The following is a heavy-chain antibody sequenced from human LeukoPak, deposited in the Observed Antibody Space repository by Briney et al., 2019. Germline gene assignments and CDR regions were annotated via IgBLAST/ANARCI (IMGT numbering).Heavy chain of an antibody. CDR3: AREKWELPYNWFGP. CDR2: ISAYNGNT. J-gene: IGHJ5*02. D-gene: IGHD1-26*01. V-gene: IGHV1-18*01. CDR1: GYTFTSYG. Sequence: ASVKVSCKASGYTFTSYGISWVRQAPGQGLEWMGWISAYNGNTNYAQTLQGRVTMTTDTSTSTAYMELRSLRSDDTAVYYCAREKWELPYNWFGPWGQGTLVTVSS.